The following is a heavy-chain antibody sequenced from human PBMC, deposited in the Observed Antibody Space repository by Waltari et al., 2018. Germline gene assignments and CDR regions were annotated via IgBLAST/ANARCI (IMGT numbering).Heavy chain of an antibody. Sequence: QVQLVQSGAEVKKPGASVKVSCRASGYIFTRYAIHWVRQAPGQRLDWMGWINIGNGNTRYSQRFQDRVSITRDTSASTAYMDLGSLRSEDTAVYYCARDSGSGSLHHWGQGTLVTVSA. V-gene: IGHV1-3*04. CDR2: INIGNGNT. J-gene: IGHJ4*02. CDR1: GYIFTRYA. CDR3: ARDSGSGSLHH. D-gene: IGHD3-10*01.